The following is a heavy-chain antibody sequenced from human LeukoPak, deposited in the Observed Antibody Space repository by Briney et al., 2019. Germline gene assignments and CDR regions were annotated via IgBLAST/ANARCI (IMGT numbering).Heavy chain of an antibody. CDR2: IYYSGST. Sequence: SETLSLTCTVSGGSISSYYWSWIRQPPGKGLEWIGYIYYSGSTNYNPSLKSRVTISVDTSKSQFSLKLSSVTAADTAVYYCARSTSRDGFSRVYFFDFWGQGTLVTVSS. CDR3: ARSTSRDGFSRVYFFDF. J-gene: IGHJ4*02. V-gene: IGHV4-59*13. CDR1: GGSISSYY. D-gene: IGHD5-24*01.